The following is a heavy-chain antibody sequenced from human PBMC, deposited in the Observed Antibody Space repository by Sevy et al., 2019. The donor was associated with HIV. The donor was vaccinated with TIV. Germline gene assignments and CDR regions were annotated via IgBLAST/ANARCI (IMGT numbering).Heavy chain of an antibody. V-gene: IGHV3-23*01. CDR3: AKDRIFMIGDAFDI. Sequence: GGSLRLSCAASGFTFSSYAMSWVRQAPGKGLEWVSGISGSDGSTYYTDSVKGRFTISRDTSKNTLYLQMNSLRAEDTAVYYGAKDRIFMIGDAFDIWGQGTLVTVSS. J-gene: IGHJ3*02. D-gene: IGHD3-22*01. CDR1: GFTFSSYA. CDR2: ISGSDGST.